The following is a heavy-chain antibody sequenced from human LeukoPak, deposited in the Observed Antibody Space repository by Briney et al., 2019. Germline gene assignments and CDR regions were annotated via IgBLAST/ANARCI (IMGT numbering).Heavy chain of an antibody. Sequence: GGSLRLARAPSGFSLSTYVPHCGPDVPGKGLEWVSRWTGGGATYYADSVRGRFTVSRDYSKNTVYLLMNSLRAEDTAFYFCAKEGCRSTSCSRHYWGQGTQVSVSS. CDR3: AKEGCRSTSCSRHY. CDR1: GFSLSTYV. V-gene: IGHV3-23*01. J-gene: IGHJ4*02. D-gene: IGHD2-2*01. CDR2: WTGGGAT.